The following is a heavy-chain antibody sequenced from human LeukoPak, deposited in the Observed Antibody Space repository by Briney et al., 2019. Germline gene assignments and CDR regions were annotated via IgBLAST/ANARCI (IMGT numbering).Heavy chain of an antibody. D-gene: IGHD6-13*01. CDR3: AKAQGAWYYFDS. J-gene: IGHJ4*02. CDR2: FTTGANYT. Sequence: GGSLRLSCAASGFTFSSFAMSWVRQAPGKGLEWVSVFTTGANYTYYADSVKGRFTMTRDNSKNTIFLQLNNVRADGTAVYFCAKAQGAWYYFDSWGQGTLVTVSS. V-gene: IGHV3-23*03. CDR1: GFTFSSFA.